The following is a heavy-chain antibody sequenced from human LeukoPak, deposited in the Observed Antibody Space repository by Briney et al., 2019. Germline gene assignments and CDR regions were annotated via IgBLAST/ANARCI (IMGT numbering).Heavy chain of an antibody. Sequence: GASVKVSCKSSGYTFTGYYMHWVRQAPGQGLGWIGWINPNSGGTNYAQKFQGRVTMTRDTSISTAYMELSRLRSDDTAVYYCARDPVVTEYYYYGMDVWGQGTTVTVSS. CDR1: GYTFTGYY. J-gene: IGHJ6*02. V-gene: IGHV1-2*02. CDR3: ARDPVVTEYYYYGMDV. CDR2: INPNSGGT. D-gene: IGHD4-23*01.